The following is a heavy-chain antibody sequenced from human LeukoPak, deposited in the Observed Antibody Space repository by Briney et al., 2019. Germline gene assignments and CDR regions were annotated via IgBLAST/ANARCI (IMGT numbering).Heavy chain of an antibody. CDR2: ISYSGST. CDR3: ARQGGDAYTVDY. J-gene: IGHJ4*02. D-gene: IGHD5-24*01. CDR1: GGSISNYY. V-gene: IGHV4-59*08. Sequence: SETLSLTCTVSGGSISNYYWSWIRQPPGRGLEWIGYISYSGSTNNNPSLKSRATISVDTTKNQFSLKLSSVTAADTAVYYCARQGGDAYTVDYWGQGTLVTVSS.